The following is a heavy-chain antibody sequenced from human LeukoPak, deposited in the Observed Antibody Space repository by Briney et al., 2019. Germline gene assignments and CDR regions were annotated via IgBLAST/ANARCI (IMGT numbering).Heavy chain of an antibody. J-gene: IGHJ4*02. D-gene: IGHD1-1*01. V-gene: IGHV3-30*18. CDR3: AKGYTGTLEGLDY. CDR2: ISYAGSNE. Sequence: PGGSLRLSCAASGFTFTGYSMNWVRQAPGKGLEWVAVISYAGSNEYYADSVKGRFTISRDNSKNTLFLQMNSLRGEDTAVYYCAKGYTGTLEGLDYWGQGTLVTVSS. CDR1: GFTFTGYS.